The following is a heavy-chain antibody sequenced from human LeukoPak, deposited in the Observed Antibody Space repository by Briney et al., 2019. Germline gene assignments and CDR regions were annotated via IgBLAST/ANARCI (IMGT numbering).Heavy chain of an antibody. J-gene: IGHJ3*02. CDR2: IKQDGSEK. D-gene: IGHD2-2*01. CDR1: GCTFSSYW. Sequence: GGSLRLSCAASGCTFSSYWMTWVRQAPGKGLEWLANIKQDGSEKYYVDSVKGRFNISRDNAKNSLYLQMNSLRAEDTAVYYCARGADIVVVPAATVVDAFDIWGQGTMVTVSS. CDR3: ARGADIVVVPAATVVDAFDI. V-gene: IGHV3-7*03.